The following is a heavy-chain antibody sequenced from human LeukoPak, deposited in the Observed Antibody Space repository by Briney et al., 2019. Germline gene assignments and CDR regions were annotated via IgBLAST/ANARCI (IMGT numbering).Heavy chain of an antibody. CDR2: IKQDGSEK. D-gene: IGHD3-22*01. CDR1: GFTFSSYW. V-gene: IGHV3-7*01. J-gene: IGHJ6*02. Sequence: GGSLRLSCAASGFTFSSYWMSWVRQAPGKGREWVAKIKQDGSEKYYVDSVKGRFTISRDNAKNSLYLQMNSLRAEDTAVYYCARVDYYYDSSGYPTAPYYYYGMDVWGQGTTVTVSS. CDR3: ARVDYYYDSSGYPTAPYYYYGMDV.